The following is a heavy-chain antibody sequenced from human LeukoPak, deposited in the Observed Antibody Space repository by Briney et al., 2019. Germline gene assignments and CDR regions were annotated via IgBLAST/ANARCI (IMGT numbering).Heavy chain of an antibody. CDR1: GFTFSSYE. CDR2: ISSSGSTI. V-gene: IGHV3-48*03. J-gene: IGHJ6*03. CDR3: ARVSSGTGYYYYYYMDV. D-gene: IGHD3-10*01. Sequence: PGGSLRLSCAASGFTFSSYEMNWVRQAPGKGLEGVSYISSSGSTIYYADSVKGRFTISRDNAKNSLYLQMNSQRAEDTALYYCARVSSGTGYYYYYYMDVWGKGTTVTVSS.